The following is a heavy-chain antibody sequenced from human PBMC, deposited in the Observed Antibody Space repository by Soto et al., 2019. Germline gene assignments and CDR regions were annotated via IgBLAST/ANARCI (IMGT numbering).Heavy chain of an antibody. V-gene: IGHV4-59*01. CDR3: ARSGGYDGSYYGFDY. CDR1: GGSFSAYY. CDR2: IYYSGST. D-gene: IGHD1-26*01. Sequence: PSETLSLTCAVYGGSFSAYYWSWIRQPPGQGLEWIGHIYYSGSTNYNPSLKSRVTISVDTSKNQFSLKLSSVTAADTAVYYCARSGGYDGSYYGFDYWGQGTLVTVAS. J-gene: IGHJ4*02.